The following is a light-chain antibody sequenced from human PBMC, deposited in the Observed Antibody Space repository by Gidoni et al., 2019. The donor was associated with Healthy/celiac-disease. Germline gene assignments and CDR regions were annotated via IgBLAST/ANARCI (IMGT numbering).Light chain of an antibody. CDR3: SSYAGSNNLV. J-gene: IGLJ2*01. CDR2: EVS. V-gene: IGLV2-8*01. Sequence: QSALTQPPSASGSPGQSVTISCTGTSSDVGGYNYVSWYQQHPGKAPKLMIYEVSKRPSGVPARFSGSKSGNTASLTVSGLHAEDEADYYCSSYAGSNNLVFGGGTKLTVL. CDR1: SSDVGGYNY.